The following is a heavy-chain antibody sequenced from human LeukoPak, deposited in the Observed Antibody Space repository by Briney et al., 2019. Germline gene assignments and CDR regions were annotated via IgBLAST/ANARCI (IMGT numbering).Heavy chain of an antibody. CDR2: IYYSGST. Sequence: SETLSLTCTVSGGSISSGGYYWSWIRQHPEKGLEWIGYIYYSGSTYYNPSLKSRVTISVDTSKNQFSLKLSSVTAADTAVYYCARGYYDSSGYFDYWGQGTLVTVSS. D-gene: IGHD3-22*01. CDR3: ARGYYDSSGYFDY. J-gene: IGHJ4*02. V-gene: IGHV4-31*03. CDR1: GGSISSGGYY.